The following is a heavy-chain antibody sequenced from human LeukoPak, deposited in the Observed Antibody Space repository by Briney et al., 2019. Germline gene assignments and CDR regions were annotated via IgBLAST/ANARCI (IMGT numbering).Heavy chain of an antibody. J-gene: IGHJ3*02. CDR2: INQDASEI. Sequence: GGSLRLSCAASGFTFSTYWMNWYRQAPGKGLEWVGNINQDASEINYVDSVRGRFTISRDNAKNSLYLQMNSLRAEDTAVYYCARDPGCSSTSCYWEDAFDIWGQGTMVTVSS. CDR3: ARDPGCSSTSCYWEDAFDI. D-gene: IGHD2-2*01. V-gene: IGHV3-7*01. CDR1: GFTFSTYW.